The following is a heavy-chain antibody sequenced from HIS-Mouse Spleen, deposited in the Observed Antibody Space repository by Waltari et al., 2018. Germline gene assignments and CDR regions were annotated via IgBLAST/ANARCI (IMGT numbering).Heavy chain of an antibody. CDR3: AKGGGSLWGGNYFDY. CDR1: GFTFSSQR. V-gene: IGHV3-33*06. CDR2: IWYDGSNK. J-gene: IGHJ4*02. Sequence: QVQLVESGGGVVQPGRSVRLPCAASGFTFSSQRRHWVRQVPGKGLGWVAVIWYDGSNKYYADSVKGRFTISRDNSKNTLYLQMNSLRAEDTAVYYCAKGGGSLWGGNYFDYWGQGTLVTVSS. D-gene: IGHD3-3*01.